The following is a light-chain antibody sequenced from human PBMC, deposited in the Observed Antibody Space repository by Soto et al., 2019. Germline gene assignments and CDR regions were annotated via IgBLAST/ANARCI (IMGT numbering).Light chain of an antibody. J-gene: IGKJ4*01. CDR2: AVS. V-gene: IGKV1-6*01. Sequence: AIQMTQSPSSLSASVGDRVTITCRASQAIRNDLGWYQQKPGKAPNLLIYAVSHLHTGVPSRFSGSGSGTDFTLTISSPQPEDFATYYCLQDYDFPFTFGGGTKVELK. CDR1: QAIRND. CDR3: LQDYDFPFT.